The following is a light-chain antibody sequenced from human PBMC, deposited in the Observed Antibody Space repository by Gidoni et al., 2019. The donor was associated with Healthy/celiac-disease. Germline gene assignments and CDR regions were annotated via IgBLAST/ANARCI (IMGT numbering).Light chain of an antibody. V-gene: IGKV3-15*01. CDR2: GAS. Sequence: ELVMTQSPATLSVSPGERATLSGTASQSVSSSLAGYPQKPGQAPRLLIYGASTRATGIPARVSGSGSGTEFTLTISSLQSEDFAVYYCQQYNNWAPLTCGGGTKVEIK. CDR3: QQYNNWAPLT. J-gene: IGKJ4*01. CDR1: QSVSSS.